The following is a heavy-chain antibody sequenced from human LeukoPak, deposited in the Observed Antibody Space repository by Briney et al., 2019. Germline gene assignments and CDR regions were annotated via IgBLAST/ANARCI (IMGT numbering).Heavy chain of an antibody. CDR2: IWYDGSNK. J-gene: IGHJ4*02. Sequence: GGSLRLSCAASGFTFSSYGMHWVRQAPGKGLEWVAVIWYDGSNKYYADSVKGQFTISRDNSKNSLYVQMNSLRAEDTAVYYCSRDWTVYDILTGYYRGPRYYFDYWGQGTLVTVSS. D-gene: IGHD3-9*01. CDR3: SRDWTVYDILTGYYRGPRYYFDY. V-gene: IGHV3-33*01. CDR1: GFTFSSYG.